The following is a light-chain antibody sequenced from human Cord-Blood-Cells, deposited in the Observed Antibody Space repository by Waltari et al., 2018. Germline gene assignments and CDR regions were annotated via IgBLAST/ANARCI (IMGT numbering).Light chain of an antibody. J-gene: IGKJ2*01. CDR2: AAS. Sequence: DIKMTQSTSSLSASVGDRVTIPCRASQSISSYLNWYEQKPGKAPKLLIYAASSLQSGVPSMFSGSGSGTDLTLTIRSLQPEQFATYYCQQSYSTSPYTFGQGTKLEIK. CDR1: QSISSY. V-gene: IGKV1-39*01. CDR3: QQSYSTSPYT.